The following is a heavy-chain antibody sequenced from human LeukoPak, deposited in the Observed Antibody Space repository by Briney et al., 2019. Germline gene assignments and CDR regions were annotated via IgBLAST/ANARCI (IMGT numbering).Heavy chain of an antibody. CDR1: GGSISSSSYY. CDR2: IYYSGST. J-gene: IGHJ4*02. CDR3: ARLPGRPFDY. D-gene: IGHD6-25*01. V-gene: IGHV4-39*01. Sequence: SETLSLTCTVSGGSISSSSYYWGWIRQPPGKGLEWIGSIYYSGSTYYNPSLKSRVTISVDTSKNQFSLKLSSVTAADTAVYYCARLPGRPFDYWGQGTLVTVSS.